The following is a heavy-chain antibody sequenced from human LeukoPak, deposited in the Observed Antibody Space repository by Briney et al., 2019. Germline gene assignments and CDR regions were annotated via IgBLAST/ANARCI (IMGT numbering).Heavy chain of an antibody. V-gene: IGHV3-23*01. CDR2: MNNGPGAT. CDR3: AKTHYDLLDV. CDR1: GFSFSTSP. Sequence: GGSLRLSCAASGFSFSTSPMSWVRQPPGKGLEWVSAMNNGPGATFYRDSVRGRFTISRDDSKGTLYLQMNSLRAKDTGTYYCAKTHYDLLDVWGQGTTVTVSS. D-gene: IGHD5-12*01. J-gene: IGHJ6*02.